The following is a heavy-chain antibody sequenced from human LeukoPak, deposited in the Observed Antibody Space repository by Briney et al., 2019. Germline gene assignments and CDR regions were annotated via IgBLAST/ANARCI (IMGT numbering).Heavy chain of an antibody. CDR3: AKDLSWGAARPSAFDI. D-gene: IGHD6-6*01. J-gene: IGHJ3*02. V-gene: IGHV3-23*01. CDR2: ISGSGGST. Sequence: GGSLRLSCAASGFTFSSYAMSWVRQAPGKGLEWVSAISGSGGSTYYADSVKGRFTISRDNSKNTLYLQMNSLRAEDTAVYYCAKDLSWGAARPSAFDIWGQGTMVTVSS. CDR1: GFTFSSYA.